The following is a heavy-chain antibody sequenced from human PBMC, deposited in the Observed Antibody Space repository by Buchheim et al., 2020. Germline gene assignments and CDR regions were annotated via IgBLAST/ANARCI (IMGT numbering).Heavy chain of an antibody. D-gene: IGHD3-3*01. Sequence: QVQLVESGGGVVQPGRSLRLSCAASGFTFSSYGMHWVRQAPGKGLEWVAVISYDGSNKYYADSVKGRFTISRDNSKNTLYLQMNSLRAEDTAVYYCAKNFGVVIRNWYFDLWGRGTL. CDR1: GFTFSSYG. CDR3: AKNFGVVIRNWYFDL. J-gene: IGHJ2*01. V-gene: IGHV3-30*18. CDR2: ISYDGSNK.